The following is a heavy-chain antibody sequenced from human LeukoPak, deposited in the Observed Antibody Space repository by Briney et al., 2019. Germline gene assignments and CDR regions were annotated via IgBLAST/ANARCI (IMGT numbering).Heavy chain of an antibody. CDR1: GFTFSSYG. CDR2: IWYDGSNK. V-gene: IGHV3-33*06. CDR3: AKEALLWFGELSHFDY. Sequence: GGSLRLSCAASGFTFSSYGMHWVRQAPGKGLEWVAVIWYDGSNKYYADSVKGRSTISRDNSKNTLYLQMNSLRAEDTAVYYCAKEALLWFGELSHFDYWGQGTLVTVSS. D-gene: IGHD3-10*01. J-gene: IGHJ4*02.